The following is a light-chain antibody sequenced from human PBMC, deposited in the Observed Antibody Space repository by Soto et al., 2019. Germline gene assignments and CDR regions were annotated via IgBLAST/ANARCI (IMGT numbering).Light chain of an antibody. CDR1: SSNIGAGYD. V-gene: IGLV1-40*01. Sequence: QSVLAQPPSVSGAPGQRVTISCTGSSSNIGAGYDVHWYQQFPRTAPKLLIYGNNNQPSGVPDRFSGSKSGTSASLAITGLQAEDEADYYCQSYDSSLSGYVFGTGTKLTVL. CDR3: QSYDSSLSGYV. CDR2: GNN. J-gene: IGLJ1*01.